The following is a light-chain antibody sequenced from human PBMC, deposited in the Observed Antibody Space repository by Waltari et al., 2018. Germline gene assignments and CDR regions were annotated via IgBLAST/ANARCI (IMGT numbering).Light chain of an antibody. CDR2: EVT. CDR3: YSYAGSSTSRV. J-gene: IGLJ3*02. V-gene: IGLV2-23*02. CDR1: STDIGSYDL. Sequence: QSALTQPASVSGSPGQSITIACTGTSTDIGSYDLVSWYQQHPGKAPKLMIYEVTKRPSGVSNRFSGSKSGNTASLTISGLQAEDEADYYCYSYAGSSTSRVFGGGTKLTVI.